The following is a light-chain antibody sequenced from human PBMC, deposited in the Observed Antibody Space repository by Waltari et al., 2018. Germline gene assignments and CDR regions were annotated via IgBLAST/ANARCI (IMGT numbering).Light chain of an antibody. V-gene: IGLV3-19*01. Sequence: SSELTQDPAVSVALGQTVRITCQGDSLRSYYASWYQQMPGQATVLVIYGKNNRPSGISDRFSGSSTGNAGALSILGAQAEDEADYLCKPRDSSGNHQVVGGGTKLTVL. CDR2: GKN. CDR3: KPRDSSGNHQV. CDR1: SLRSYY. J-gene: IGLJ3*02.